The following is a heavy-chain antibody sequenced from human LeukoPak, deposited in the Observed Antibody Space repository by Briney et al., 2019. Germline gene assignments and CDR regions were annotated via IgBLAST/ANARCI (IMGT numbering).Heavy chain of an antibody. D-gene: IGHD5-24*01. J-gene: IGHJ4*02. CDR1: GGTFSSYA. CDR3: ASVGVGWLQLT. Sequence: SVKVSCKASGGTFSSYAISWVRQAPGQGLEWMGGIIPIFGTANYAQKFQGRVTITRDTSASTAYMELSSLRSEDTAVYYCASVGVGWLQLTWGQGTLVTVSS. CDR2: IIPIFGTA. V-gene: IGHV1-69*05.